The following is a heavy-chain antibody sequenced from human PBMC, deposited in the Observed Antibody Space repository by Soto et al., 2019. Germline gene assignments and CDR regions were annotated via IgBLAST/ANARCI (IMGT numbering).Heavy chain of an antibody. D-gene: IGHD2-15*01. V-gene: IGHV4-59*01. CDR1: GGSITSYH. CDR2: TAYTGNT. Sequence: PTETLSLACVVSGGSITSYHLSWIRQFPWNGLEWIAYTAYTGNTNYNPSLKSRVTISMDTSKHQLSLKLTSMTAADTAVYYCLRDMHARLTHSFDPRCEGTMVTV. J-gene: IGHJ5*02. CDR3: LRDMHARLTHSFDP.